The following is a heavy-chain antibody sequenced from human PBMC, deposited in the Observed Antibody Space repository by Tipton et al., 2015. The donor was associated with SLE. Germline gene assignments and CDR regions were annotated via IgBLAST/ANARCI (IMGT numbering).Heavy chain of an antibody. V-gene: IGHV4-34*01. Sequence: TLSLTCTASGGSISNYYWSWIRQSPEKGLEWIGESNHSGTTNANPSLKNRVTISVDTSKNQFSLKLSSVTAADTAVYYCARRPYVSSGYFFDYWGQGTLVTVSS. CDR1: GGSISNYY. D-gene: IGHD3-22*01. CDR3: ARRPYVSSGYFFDY. CDR2: SNHSGTT. J-gene: IGHJ4*02.